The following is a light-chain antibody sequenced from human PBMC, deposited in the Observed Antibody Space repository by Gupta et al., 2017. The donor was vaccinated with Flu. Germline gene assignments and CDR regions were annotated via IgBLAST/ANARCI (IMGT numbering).Light chain of an antibody. CDR2: DDS. V-gene: IGLV3-21*02. CDR1: NIGRKS. J-gene: IGLJ2*01. CDR3: QVWASSSYHVV. Sequence: SYEVSQPPSVSEAPGQTARITCEGDNIGRKSVHWYQQKPGQAPVLVVYDDSDRPSGIPDRFSGSNSDKTANLTISRVEAGDEADYYCQVWASSSYHVVFGGGTKLTVL.